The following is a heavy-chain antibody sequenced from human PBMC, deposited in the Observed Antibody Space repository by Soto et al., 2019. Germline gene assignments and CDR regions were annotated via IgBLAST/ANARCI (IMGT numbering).Heavy chain of an antibody. CDR1: GFTFSSYS. CDR2: ISSSSSYI. CDR3: ARDYYDSSGYYYIYYYYGMDV. V-gene: IGHV3-21*01. Sequence: PGGSLRLSCAASGFTFSSYSMNWVRQAPGKGLEWVSSISSSSSYIYYADSVKGRLTISRDNAKNSLYLQMNSLRAEDTAVYYCARDYYDSSGYYYIYYYYGMDVWGQGTTVTVSS. J-gene: IGHJ6*02. D-gene: IGHD3-22*01.